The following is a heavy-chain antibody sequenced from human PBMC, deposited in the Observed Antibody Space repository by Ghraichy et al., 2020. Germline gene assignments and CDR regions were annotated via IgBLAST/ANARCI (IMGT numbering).Heavy chain of an antibody. V-gene: IGHV3-15*07. CDR2: IKSKSDGGTT. Sequence: GGSLRLSCAASGFIFSKAWMNWVRQAPGKGLEWVGRIKSKSDGGTTDYAAPVKGRLTISRDDATKTLYLQMSSLKTEDTAVYYCNIGNHWGQGTLVTVSS. CDR3: NIGNH. J-gene: IGHJ5*02. CDR1: GFIFSKAW.